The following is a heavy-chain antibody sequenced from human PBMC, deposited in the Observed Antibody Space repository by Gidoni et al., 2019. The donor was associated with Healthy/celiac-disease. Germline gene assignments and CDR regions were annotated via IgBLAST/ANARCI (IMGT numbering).Heavy chain of an antibody. J-gene: IGHJ4*02. CDR1: GFTLRSYS. CDR2: ISSSSSYI. Sequence: EVLLVESGGDLVKPGGSLRLSCAASGFTLRSYSVNWVRQAPGKGLEWVSTISSSSSYIYYADSVKGRFTISRDNAKNSLYLQMNSLRAEDTAVYYCARVLEEGYYYDSSGYYDYWGQGTLVTVSS. CDR3: ARVLEEGYYYDSSGYYDY. D-gene: IGHD3-22*01. V-gene: IGHV3-21*01.